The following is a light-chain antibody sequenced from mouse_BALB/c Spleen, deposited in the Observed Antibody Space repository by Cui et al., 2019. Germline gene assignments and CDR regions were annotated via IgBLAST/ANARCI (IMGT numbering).Light chain of an antibody. CDR3: FQGSGYPLT. J-gene: IGKJ2*01. CDR2: DTS. CDR1: SSVSY. Sequence: ELVLTKTPAIMSAFPGKKVIMTCSTSSSVSYMHWYQQKSSTSPKLWIYDTSRLASGVPGRFSGSGSGNSYSLTISSMEAEDVATYYCFQGSGYPLTFGGGTKLEIK. V-gene: IGKV4-63*01.